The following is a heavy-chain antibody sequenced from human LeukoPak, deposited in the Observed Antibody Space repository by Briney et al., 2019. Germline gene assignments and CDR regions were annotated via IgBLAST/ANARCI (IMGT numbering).Heavy chain of an antibody. J-gene: IGHJ3*02. V-gene: IGHV3-23*01. Sequence: GGSLRLSCAASGFTFSSYAVSWVRQAPGKGLEWVSAISGSGGSTYYADSVKGRFTISRDNSKNTLYLQMNSLRAEDTAVYYCAKAIGSYSRRGAFDIWGQGTMVTVSS. CDR1: GFTFSSYA. CDR2: ISGSGGST. CDR3: AKAIGSYSRRGAFDI. D-gene: IGHD1-26*01.